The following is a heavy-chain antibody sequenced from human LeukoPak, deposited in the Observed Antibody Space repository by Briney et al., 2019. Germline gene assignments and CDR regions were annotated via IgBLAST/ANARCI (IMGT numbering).Heavy chain of an antibody. CDR1: GGSISSYY. V-gene: IGHV4-59*01. CDR2: IYYSGST. CDR3: ARGGCSSTSCATDWFDP. Sequence: SETLSLTCTVSGGSISSYYWSWIRQPPGKGLEWIGYIYYSGSTNYNPSLKSRVTISVDTSKNQFSLKLSSVTAADTAVYYCARGGCSSTSCATDWFDPWGQGTLVTVSS. D-gene: IGHD2-2*01. J-gene: IGHJ5*02.